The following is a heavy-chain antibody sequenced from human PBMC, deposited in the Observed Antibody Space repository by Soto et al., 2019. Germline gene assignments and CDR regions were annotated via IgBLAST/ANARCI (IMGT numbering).Heavy chain of an antibody. J-gene: IGHJ4*02. D-gene: IGHD3-10*01. V-gene: IGHV3-NL1*01. Sequence: QVQLVESGGGVVQPGRSLRLSCAASGFTFNNYGMHWVRQAPGKGLEWVSAISGGGDTTSYADSVKGRFTVSRDGSKNTLYLQMSSLRAEDTALYYCAKGRGGSGSLTPRVDFWGQGTLVTVSS. CDR3: AKGRGGSGSLTPRVDF. CDR2: ISGGGDTT. CDR1: GFTFNNYG.